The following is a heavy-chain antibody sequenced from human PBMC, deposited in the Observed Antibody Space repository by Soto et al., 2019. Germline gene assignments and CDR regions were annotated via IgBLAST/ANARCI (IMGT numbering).Heavy chain of an antibody. D-gene: IGHD4-4*01. CDR1: GGSFSGF. Sequence: QVQVQQWGAGLVKPSETLSLTCAVHGGSFSGFWSWIRQPPGKGLEYIGEINHIGITNYNPSLKSRVTISVDTSENHLSLKLTSVTAADTAVYYCTRGYAVNWHTPHYWGQGTLVTVSS. V-gene: IGHV4-34*01. J-gene: IGHJ4*02. CDR2: INHIGIT. CDR3: TRGYAVNWHTPHY.